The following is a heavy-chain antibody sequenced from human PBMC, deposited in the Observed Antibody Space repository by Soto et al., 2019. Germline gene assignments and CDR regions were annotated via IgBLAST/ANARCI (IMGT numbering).Heavy chain of an antibody. CDR1: GYTFTSYD. D-gene: IGHD6-13*01. Sequence: QVQLVQSGAEVKKPGASVKVSCKASGYTFTSYDINWVRQATGQGLEWMGWMNPNSGNTGYAQKFQGRVTMPRTNSISTAYMELSSLRSEDTAVYYCARGGYSSSWYGSGWYFDLWGRGTLVTVSS. CDR3: ARGGYSSSWYGSGWYFDL. CDR2: MNPNSGNT. V-gene: IGHV1-8*01. J-gene: IGHJ2*01.